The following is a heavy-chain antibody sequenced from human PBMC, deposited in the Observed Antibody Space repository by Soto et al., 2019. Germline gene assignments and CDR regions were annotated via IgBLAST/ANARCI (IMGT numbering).Heavy chain of an antibody. D-gene: IGHD6-19*01. CDR2: INPNSGGT. Sequence: ASVKVSCKASGYTFTGYYLHWVRQAPGQGLEWMGWINPNSGGTNYAQKFQGWVTMTRDTSISTAYMELSRLRSDDTAVYYCARTPGIAVAGPSDYYYYGMDVWGQGTTVTVSS. J-gene: IGHJ6*02. V-gene: IGHV1-2*04. CDR1: GYTFTGYY. CDR3: ARTPGIAVAGPSDYYYYGMDV.